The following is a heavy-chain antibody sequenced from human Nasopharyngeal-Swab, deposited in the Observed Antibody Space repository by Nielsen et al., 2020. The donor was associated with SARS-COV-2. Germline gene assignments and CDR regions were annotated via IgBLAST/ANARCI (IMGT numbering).Heavy chain of an antibody. Sequence: SETLSLTCAVSGYPISSGYYWGWIRQPPGKGLEWIGSIYHSGSTYYNPSLKSRVTISVDTSKNQFSLKLSSVTAADTAVYYCARQAIVGATTYFDYWGQGTLVTVSS. CDR1: GYPISSGYY. V-gene: IGHV4-38-2*01. D-gene: IGHD1-26*01. CDR2: IYHSGST. J-gene: IGHJ4*02. CDR3: ARQAIVGATTYFDY.